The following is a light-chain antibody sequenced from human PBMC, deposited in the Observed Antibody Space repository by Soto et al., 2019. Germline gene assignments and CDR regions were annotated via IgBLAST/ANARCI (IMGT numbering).Light chain of an antibody. CDR2: WAS. CDR1: QSVLYSSNNKNY. V-gene: IGKV4-1*01. Sequence: DIVMTQSSDSLAVSLGERATINCKSSQSVLYSSNNKNYLAWYQQKPGQPPKLLIYWASTRESGVPDRFSGSGSGTDFTLSISTLQAEDVAVYHCQQYFTSPQTFGQGTKVEIK. CDR3: QQYFTSPQT. J-gene: IGKJ1*01.